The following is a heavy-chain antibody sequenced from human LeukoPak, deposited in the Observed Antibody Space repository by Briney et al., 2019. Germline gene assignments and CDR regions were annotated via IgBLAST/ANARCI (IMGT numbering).Heavy chain of an antibody. Sequence: PGGSLRLSCAASGFTFSSYAMHWVRQAPGKGLEWVAVISYDGSNKYYADSVKGRFTISRDNSKNTLYLQMNSLRAEDTAMYYCAKDSFWPPRALFEYWGQGTLVTVSS. D-gene: IGHD3-3*01. CDR2: ISYDGSNK. CDR1: GFTFSSYA. J-gene: IGHJ4*02. V-gene: IGHV3-30-3*01. CDR3: AKDSFWPPRALFEY.